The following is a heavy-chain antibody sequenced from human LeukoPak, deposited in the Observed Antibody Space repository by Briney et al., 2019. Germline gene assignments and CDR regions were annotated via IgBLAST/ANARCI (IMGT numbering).Heavy chain of an antibody. CDR2: IYYSGST. J-gene: IGHJ4*02. V-gene: IGHV4-31*03. D-gene: IGHD3-22*01. Sequence: SQTLSLTCTVSGGPISSGGYYWSWIRQHPGKGLEWIGYIYYSGSTYYNPSLKSRVTISVDTSKNQFSLKLSSVTAADTAVYYCAREKSVYYHDSSGPVDYWGQGTLVTVSS. CDR3: AREKSVYYHDSSGPVDY. CDR1: GGPISSGGYY.